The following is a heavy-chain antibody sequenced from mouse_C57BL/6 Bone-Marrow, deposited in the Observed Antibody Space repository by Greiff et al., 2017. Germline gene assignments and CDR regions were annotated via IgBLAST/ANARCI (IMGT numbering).Heavy chain of an antibody. V-gene: IGHV5-6*02. Sequence: EVKLVESGGDLVKPGGSLKLSCAASGFTFSSYGMSWVRQTPDKRLEWVATISSGGSYTYYPDSVKGRFPISRANAKNTLYLQMSSLKSEDTAMYYCARRGRRGYFDVWGTGTTVTVSS. CDR3: ARRGRRGYFDV. CDR1: GFTFSSYG. D-gene: IGHD1-1*01. CDR2: ISSGGSYT. J-gene: IGHJ1*03.